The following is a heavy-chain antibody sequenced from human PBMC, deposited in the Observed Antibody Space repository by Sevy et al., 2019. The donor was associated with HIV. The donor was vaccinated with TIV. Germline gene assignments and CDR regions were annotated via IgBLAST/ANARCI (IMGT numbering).Heavy chain of an antibody. D-gene: IGHD2-2*01. CDR1: GFTFSSYS. J-gene: IGHJ6*02. CDR2: ISSSSSYI. CDR3: AREVVPAAMNYYYGMDV. V-gene: IGHV3-21*01. Sequence: GGSLRLSCAASGFTFSSYSMNWVRQAPGKGLEWVSSISSSSSYIYYADSVKGRFTISRDNAKNSLYLQMNSLRAEDTAVYYCAREVVPAAMNYYYGMDVWGQRTTVTVSS.